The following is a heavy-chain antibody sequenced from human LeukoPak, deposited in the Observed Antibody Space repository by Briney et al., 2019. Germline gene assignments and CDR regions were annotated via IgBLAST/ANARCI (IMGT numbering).Heavy chain of an antibody. J-gene: IGHJ4*02. CDR3: ARDRNGFWSDF. V-gene: IGHV3-7*05. CDR2: IKQDGSEI. D-gene: IGHD3-3*01. CDR1: GFIFSGDW. Sequence: GGSLRLSCAASGFIFSGDWMSWVRQAPGKGLEWVANIKQDGSEIYYVDSVKGRFTISRDNAKNSLYLQMNSLRAEDTAVYYCARDRNGFWSDFWGQGTLVTVSS.